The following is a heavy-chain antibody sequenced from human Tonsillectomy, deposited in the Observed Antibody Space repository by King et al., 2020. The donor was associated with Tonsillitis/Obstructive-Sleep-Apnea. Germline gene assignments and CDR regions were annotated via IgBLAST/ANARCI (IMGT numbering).Heavy chain of an antibody. CDR1: GGSISSYY. J-gene: IGHJ5*02. CDR2: IYYSGST. CDR3: ARRSRSSSGVIPPNIWFDP. V-gene: IGHV4-59*01. D-gene: IGHD6-6*01. Sequence: VQLQESGPGLVKPSETLSLTCTVSGGSISSYYWSWIRQPPGKGLEWIGYIYYSGSTNYNPSLKSRVTISVDTSKNQFSLKLSSVTAADTAVYYCARRSRSSSGVIPPNIWFDPWGQGTLVTVSS.